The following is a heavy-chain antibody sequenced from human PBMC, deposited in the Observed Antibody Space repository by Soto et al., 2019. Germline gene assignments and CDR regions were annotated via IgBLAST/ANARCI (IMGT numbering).Heavy chain of an antibody. CDR2: IVPMFGTA. J-gene: IGHJ5*02. Sequence: QVQLVQSGAEVKKPGSSMNVSCKTSGGTFGNSAVTWVRQAPGQGLEWLGGIVPMFGTANYAQKFQGRVTITADESTITAYVELNSMKTDDTAVYYCARDGDPQSAFWSGPLGGGRFDPWGQGTLVTVSS. V-gene: IGHV1-69*12. D-gene: IGHD3-3*01. CDR1: GGTFGNSA. CDR3: ARDGDPQSAFWSGPLGGGRFDP.